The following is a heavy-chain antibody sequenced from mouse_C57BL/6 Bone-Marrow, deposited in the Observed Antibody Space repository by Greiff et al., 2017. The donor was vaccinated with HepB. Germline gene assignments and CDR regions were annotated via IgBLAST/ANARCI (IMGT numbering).Heavy chain of an antibody. D-gene: IGHD1-1*01. CDR1: GYTFTDYY. V-gene: IGHV1-19*01. CDR3: AGLLRRGGFAY. Sequence: EVQLQQSGPVLVKPGASVKMSCKASGYTFTDYYMNWVKQSHGKSLEWIGVINPYNGGTSYNQKFKGKATLTVDKSSSTAYMELNSLTSEDSAVYYCAGLLRRGGFAYWGQGTLVTVSA. J-gene: IGHJ3*01. CDR2: INPYNGGT.